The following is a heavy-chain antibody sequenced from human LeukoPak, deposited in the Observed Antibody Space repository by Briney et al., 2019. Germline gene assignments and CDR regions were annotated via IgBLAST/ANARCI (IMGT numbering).Heavy chain of an antibody. J-gene: IGHJ4*02. CDR2: IRYDGSNK. Sequence: GGSLRLSCAASGFSFSSYGMHWVRQAPGKGLEWVAFIRYDGSNKYYADSVKGRFTISRDNSKNTLYLQMNSLRAEDTAVYYCAKDTHSSGWYDRAFDYWGQGTLVTVSS. V-gene: IGHV3-30*02. D-gene: IGHD6-19*01. CDR3: AKDTHSSGWYDRAFDY. CDR1: GFSFSSYG.